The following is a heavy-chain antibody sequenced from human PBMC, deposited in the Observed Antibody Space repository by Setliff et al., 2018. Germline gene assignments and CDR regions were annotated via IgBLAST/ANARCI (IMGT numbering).Heavy chain of an antibody. D-gene: IGHD3-3*01. CDR2: IYYSGST. CDR3: ARRTEYCNFWSGYYDY. J-gene: IGHJ4*02. CDR1: GGSISSSSYY. V-gene: IGHV4-39*07. Sequence: PSETLSLTCTVSGGSISSSSYYWGWIRQPPGKGLEWIGSIYYSGSTYYNPSLKSRVTISVDTSKNQFSLKLSSVTAADTAVYYCARRTEYCNFWSGYYDYWGQGTLVTVSS.